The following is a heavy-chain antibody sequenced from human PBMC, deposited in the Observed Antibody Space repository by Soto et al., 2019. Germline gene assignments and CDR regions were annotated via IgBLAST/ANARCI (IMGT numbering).Heavy chain of an antibody. CDR3: ARALNSGDLFDY. J-gene: IGHJ4*02. CDR2: TYYSGNT. D-gene: IGHD4-17*01. Sequence: QLQLQESGSGLVKPSQTLSLTCAVSGGSISSGGYSWSWIRQPPGKGLEWIGYTYYSGNTYYNPSLKSRVTISVDGSQNQFSLELRSVTAADTAVYFCARALNSGDLFDYWGQGTLVTVSS. V-gene: IGHV4-30-2*01. CDR1: GGSISSGGYS.